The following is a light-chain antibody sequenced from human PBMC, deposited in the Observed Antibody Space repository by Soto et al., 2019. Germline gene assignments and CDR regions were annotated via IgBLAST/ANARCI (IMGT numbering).Light chain of an antibody. J-gene: IGKJ3*01. Sequence: EVVLTQSPATLSLSPGERATLSCRASQSVTKYLAWYQQKPGQALRLLIYGASSRATGIPDRFSGSGSGADFTLTISRLEPEDFAVYYCQQYTTSPFTFGPGTKVDIK. CDR1: QSVTKY. CDR3: QQYTTSPFT. CDR2: GAS. V-gene: IGKV3-20*01.